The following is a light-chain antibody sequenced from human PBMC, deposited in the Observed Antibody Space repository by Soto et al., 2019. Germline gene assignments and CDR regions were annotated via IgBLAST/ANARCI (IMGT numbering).Light chain of an antibody. V-gene: IGLV2-14*03. J-gene: IGLJ2*01. CDR1: SSDVGGYNY. CDR2: DVS. CDR3: SSYTTSSTVV. Sequence: QSVLTQPASVSGSPGQSITISCTGTSSDVGGYNYVSWYQQHPGKAPKLLIYDVSNRPSGVSNRFSASKSGNTASLIISGLQAEDEADYYCSSYTTSSTVVFGGGTKLTVL.